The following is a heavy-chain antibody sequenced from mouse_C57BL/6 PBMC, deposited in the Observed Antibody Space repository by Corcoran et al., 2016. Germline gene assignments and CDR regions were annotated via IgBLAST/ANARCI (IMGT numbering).Heavy chain of an antibody. CDR3: AREGTGVAWFAY. V-gene: IGHV1-26*01. CDR2: INPNNGGT. Sequence: EVQLQQSGPELVKPGASVKISCKASGYTFTDYYMNWVKQSHGKSLEWIGDINPNNGGTSYNQKFKGKATLTVDKSSSTAYMELRSLTSEDSAVYYCAREGTGVAWFAYWGQGTLVTVSA. CDR1: GYTFTDYY. J-gene: IGHJ3*01. D-gene: IGHD4-1*01.